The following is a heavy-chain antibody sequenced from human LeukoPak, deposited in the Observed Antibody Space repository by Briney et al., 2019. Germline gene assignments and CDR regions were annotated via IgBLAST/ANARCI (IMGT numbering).Heavy chain of an antibody. CDR1: GGSFSGYY. CDR3: ARGPYSSRWPDY. CDR2: INHSGST. D-gene: IGHD6-19*01. Sequence: TSETLSLTCAVYGGSFSGYYWSWIRQPPGKGLEWIGEINHSGSTNYNPSLKSRVTISVDTSKNQFSLKLSSVTAADTAVYYCARGPYSSRWPDYWGQGTLVTVSS. J-gene: IGHJ4*02. V-gene: IGHV4-34*01.